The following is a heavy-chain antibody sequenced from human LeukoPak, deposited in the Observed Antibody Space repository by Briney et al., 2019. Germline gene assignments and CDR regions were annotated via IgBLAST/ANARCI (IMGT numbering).Heavy chain of an antibody. CDR2: LYYSGST. V-gene: IGHV4-59*08. J-gene: IGHJ4*02. CDR3: ARRASSGYYYLED. Sequence: SETLSLTCTVSGGSISSYYWSWIRQPPGKGLEWIGYLYYSGSTNYNPSLKSRVTISVDTSKNQFSLKLSSVTAADTAVYYCARRASSGYYYLEDWGQGTLVTVSS. CDR1: GGSISSYY. D-gene: IGHD3-22*01.